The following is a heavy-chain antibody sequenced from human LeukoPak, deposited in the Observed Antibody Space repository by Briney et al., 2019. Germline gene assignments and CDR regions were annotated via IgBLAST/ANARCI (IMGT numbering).Heavy chain of an antibody. D-gene: IGHD6-19*01. J-gene: IGHJ4*02. CDR1: GGSVSSYY. CDR3: ARDSSGRRGVYYFDY. CDR2: LYDSVTP. V-gene: IGHV4-59*02. Sequence: SETLSLTCTVSGGSVSSYYWSWIRQPPGKGLEWIGHLYDSVTPSYNPSLRSRVSFSVDTSKNQFSLKLSSVTAADTAVYYCARDSSGRRGVYYFDYWGQGTLVTVSS.